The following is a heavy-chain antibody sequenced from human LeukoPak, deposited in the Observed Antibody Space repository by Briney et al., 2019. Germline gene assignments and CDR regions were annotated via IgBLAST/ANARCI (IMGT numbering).Heavy chain of an antibody. CDR2: INPNSGGT. V-gene: IGHV1-2*02. J-gene: IGHJ4*02. CDR1: GYTFTGYY. D-gene: IGHD1-26*01. Sequence: ASVKVSCKASGYTFTGYYMHWVRHVPEQGLEWMGWINPNSGGTNYAQKFQGRVTMTRDTSISTAYMELSRLRSDDTAVYYCARAYSGSYGNYWGQGTLVTVSS. CDR3: ARAYSGSYGNY.